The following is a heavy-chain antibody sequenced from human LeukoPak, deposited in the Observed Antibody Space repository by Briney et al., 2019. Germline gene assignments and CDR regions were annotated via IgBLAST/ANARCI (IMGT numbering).Heavy chain of an antibody. CDR2: ISGSGGST. Sequence: GGSLRLSCAASGFTFSSYAMSWVRQAPGKGLEWVSAISGSGGSTYCADPVKGRFTISRDSSKNTLYLQMNSLRAEDTAVYYCAKGKGRAAAYNWFDPWGQGTLVTVSS. D-gene: IGHD6-13*01. CDR1: GFTFSSYA. J-gene: IGHJ5*02. CDR3: AKGKGRAAAYNWFDP. V-gene: IGHV3-23*01.